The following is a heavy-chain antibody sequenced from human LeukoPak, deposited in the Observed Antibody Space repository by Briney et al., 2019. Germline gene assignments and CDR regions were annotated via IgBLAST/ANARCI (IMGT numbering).Heavy chain of an antibody. Sequence: GGCLRLSCAASGFTFSSYGMHWVRQAPGKGLEWVAVISYDGSNKYYADSVKGRFTISRDNSKNTLYLQMNSLRAEDTAVYYCAKISSTGTTPEAYWGQGTLVTVSS. V-gene: IGHV3-30*18. CDR2: ISYDGSNK. CDR1: GFTFSSYG. CDR3: AKISSTGTTPEAY. D-gene: IGHD1-7*01. J-gene: IGHJ4*02.